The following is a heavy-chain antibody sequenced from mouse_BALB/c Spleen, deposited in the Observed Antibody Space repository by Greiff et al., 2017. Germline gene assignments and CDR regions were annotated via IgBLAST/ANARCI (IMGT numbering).Heavy chain of an antibody. J-gene: IGHJ3*01. CDR2: IRSKSNNYAT. V-gene: IGHV10S3*01. CDR1: GFTFNTNA. D-gene: IGHD2-1*01. CDR3: VRDLDGNPFAY. Sequence: EVQLVETGGGLVQPKGSLKLSCAASGFTFNTNAMNWVRQAPGKGLEWVARIRSKSNNYATYYADSVKDRFTISRDDSQSMLYLQMNNLKTEDTAMYYCVRDLDGNPFAYWGQGTLVTVSA.